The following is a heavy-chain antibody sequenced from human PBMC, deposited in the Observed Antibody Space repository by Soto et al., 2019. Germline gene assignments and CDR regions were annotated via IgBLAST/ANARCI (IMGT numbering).Heavy chain of an antibody. CDR3: AKDLGPHYYDSSGYYYPFDY. J-gene: IGHJ4*02. D-gene: IGHD3-22*01. V-gene: IGHV3-23*01. Sequence: PGGSLRLSCAASGFTFSSYAMSWVRQAPGKGLEWASAISGSGGSTYYADSVKGRFTISRDNSKNTLYLQMNSLRAEDTAVYYCAKDLGPHYYDSSGYYYPFDYWGQGTLVTVSS. CDR2: ISGSGGST. CDR1: GFTFSSYA.